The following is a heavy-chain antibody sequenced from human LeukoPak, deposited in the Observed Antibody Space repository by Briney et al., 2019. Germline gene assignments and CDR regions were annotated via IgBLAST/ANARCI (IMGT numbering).Heavy chain of an antibody. V-gene: IGHV3-21*04. Sequence: GGSLRLSCAASGFTFSSYSMNWVRQAPGKGLEWVSSISSSSSYIYYADSVKGRFTISRDNAKNSLYLQMNSLRAEDTAVYYCARLSGHPYYFDYWGQGTLVTVSS. CDR2: ISSSSSYI. CDR1: GFTFSSYS. J-gene: IGHJ4*02. CDR3: ARLSGHPYYFDY. D-gene: IGHD3-10*01.